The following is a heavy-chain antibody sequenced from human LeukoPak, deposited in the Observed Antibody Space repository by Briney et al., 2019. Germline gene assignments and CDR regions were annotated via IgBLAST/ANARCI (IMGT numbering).Heavy chain of an antibody. D-gene: IGHD4-17*01. Sequence: GGSLRLSCAASGFTVSRSYMSWIRQTPGKGLEWVSAISGSGGSTYYADSVKGRFTISRDNSKNTLYLQMNSLRAEDTAVYYCAKPYGDRGFDYWGQGTLVTVSS. CDR1: GFTVSRSY. CDR2: ISGSGGST. CDR3: AKPYGDRGFDY. V-gene: IGHV3-23*01. J-gene: IGHJ4*02.